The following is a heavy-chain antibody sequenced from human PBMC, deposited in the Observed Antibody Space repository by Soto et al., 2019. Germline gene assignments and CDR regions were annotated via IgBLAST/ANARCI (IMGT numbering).Heavy chain of an antibody. D-gene: IGHD3-16*02. Sequence: SETVSLTCTLSGCSISSGGYYWIWIRQPPGKGLEWIGYIYYSGSTYYNPSLKSRVTRSVETSKNQFSLKLSSVTAAAPSLYYCAIPTHHYVRLSYRYTGTIDYLGLGTLLTVS. CDR1: GCSISSGGYY. CDR2: IYYSGST. V-gene: IGHV4-30-4*01. CDR3: AIPTHHYVRLSYRYTGTIDY. J-gene: IGHJ4*02.